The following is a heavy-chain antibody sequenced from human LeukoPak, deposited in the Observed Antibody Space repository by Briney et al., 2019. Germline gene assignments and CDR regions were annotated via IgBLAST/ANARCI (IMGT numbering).Heavy chain of an antibody. CDR1: GGSISSGDYY. J-gene: IGHJ4*02. V-gene: IGHV4-61*08. CDR3: ARLGSGWGNLYGSGSYLGFDY. D-gene: IGHD3-10*01. Sequence: SQTLSLTCTVSGGSISSGDYYWSWIRQPPGKGLEWIGYIYYSGSTNYNPSLKSRVTISVDTSKNQFSLKLSSVTAADTAVYYCARLGSGWGNLYGSGSYLGFDYWGQGTLVTVSS. CDR2: IYYSGST.